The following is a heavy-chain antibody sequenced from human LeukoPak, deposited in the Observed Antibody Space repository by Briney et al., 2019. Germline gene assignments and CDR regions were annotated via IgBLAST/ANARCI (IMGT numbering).Heavy chain of an antibody. CDR2: IYYSGST. Sequence: SETLSLTCTVSGVSISRSDYYWAWIRQPPGKGLEWIGSIYYSGSTYYYPSLKSRVTISVDTSKNQFSLKLSSVTAADTAVCYCARHVSTSSCGADCYSGGLDVWGQGTTVTVSS. V-gene: IGHV4-39*01. D-gene: IGHD2-21*02. J-gene: IGHJ6*02. CDR3: ARHVSTSSCGADCYSGGLDV. CDR1: GVSISRSDYY.